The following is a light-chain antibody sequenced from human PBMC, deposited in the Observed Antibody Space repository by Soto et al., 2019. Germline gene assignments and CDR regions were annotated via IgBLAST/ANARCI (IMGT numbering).Light chain of an antibody. CDR1: QSVSNK. J-gene: IGKJ2*01. Sequence: EVVMTQSPATLSVSPEEGATLSCRASQSVSNKLAWYQQKPGQPPRLLIYGASTRATGLPARFSGSGSGTEFTLTISSLQSEDFAVYYCHQYNTWPPGTFGQGTKVEIK. V-gene: IGKV3-15*01. CDR2: GAS. CDR3: HQYNTWPPGT.